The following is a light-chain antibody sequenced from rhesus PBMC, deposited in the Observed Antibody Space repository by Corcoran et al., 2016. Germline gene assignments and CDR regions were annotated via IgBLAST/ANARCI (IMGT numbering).Light chain of an antibody. CDR3: LQYCTTAYS. J-gene: IGKJ2*01. CDR2: AAS. CDR1: QGINKE. V-gene: IGKV1-94*01. Sequence: DIQMTQSPSSLSASVGDRVTVTCRASQGINKELSWYQQKPGKAPTLLIYAASSWKAGVSSRFSGSGSGTDFNLTISSLTPEDNATYYCLQYCTTAYSFGQGTKVEIK.